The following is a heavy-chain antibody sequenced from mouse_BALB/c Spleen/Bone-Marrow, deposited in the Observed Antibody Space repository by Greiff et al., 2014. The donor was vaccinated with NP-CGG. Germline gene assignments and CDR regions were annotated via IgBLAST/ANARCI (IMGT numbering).Heavy chain of an antibody. CDR1: GYTFSSYW. Sequence: QVQLQQSGAELMKPGASVKISCKATGYTFSSYWIEWVKQRPGHGLEWIGEILPGSGSTNHNEKFKGKATFTADTSSNTAYMQLSSLTSEDSAVYYCARRGYDAYHWGQGTTLPVPS. CDR3: ARRGYDAYH. D-gene: IGHD2-3*01. J-gene: IGHJ2*01. V-gene: IGHV1-9*01. CDR2: ILPGSGST.